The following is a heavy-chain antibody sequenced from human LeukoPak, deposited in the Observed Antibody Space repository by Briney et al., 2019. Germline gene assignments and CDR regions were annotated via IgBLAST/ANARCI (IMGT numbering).Heavy chain of an antibody. CDR2: INHSGST. J-gene: IGHJ6*02. Sequence: SETLSLTCAVYGGSFSGYYWSWIRQPPGKGLEWIGEINHSGSTNHNPSLKSRVTISVDTSKNQFSLKLSSVTAADTAVYYCARGRIQLQLRGYYYGMDVWGQGTTVTVSS. CDR1: GGSFSGYY. CDR3: ARGRIQLQLRGYYYGMDV. V-gene: IGHV4-34*01. D-gene: IGHD5-18*01.